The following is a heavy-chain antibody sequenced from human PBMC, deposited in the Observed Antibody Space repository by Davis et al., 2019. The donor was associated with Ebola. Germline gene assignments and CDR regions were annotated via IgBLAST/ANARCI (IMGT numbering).Heavy chain of an antibody. Sequence: AASVKVSCKASGYTFTSYGISWVRQAPGQGLEWMGIINPSGGSTSYAQKFQGRVTMTRDTSTSTVYMELSSLRSEDTAVYYCARSELWGYYYAYWGQGTLVTVSS. CDR1: GYTFTSYG. D-gene: IGHD3-22*01. CDR2: INPSGGST. CDR3: ARSELWGYYYAY. V-gene: IGHV1-46*01. J-gene: IGHJ4*02.